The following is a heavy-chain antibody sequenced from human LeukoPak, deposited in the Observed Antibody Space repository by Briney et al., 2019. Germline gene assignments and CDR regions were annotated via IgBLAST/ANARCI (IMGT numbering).Heavy chain of an antibody. CDR1: VYTFATYS. V-gene: IGHV1-46*01. CDR2: INPSVGST. CDR3: ATLGGHSLAAHNGY. Sequence: ASVKLSCKASVYTFATYSLHWVRHVPGQGLEWMGIINPSVGSTSYAQKFQGRVTLTTDTCTSTVYMELSRLRSDDTAVYYCATLGGHSLAAHNGYWGQGTLVTVSS. D-gene: IGHD2-8*01. J-gene: IGHJ4*02.